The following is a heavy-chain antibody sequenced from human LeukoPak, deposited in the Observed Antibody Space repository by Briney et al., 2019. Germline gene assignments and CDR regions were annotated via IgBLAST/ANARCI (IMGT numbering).Heavy chain of an antibody. J-gene: IGHJ4*02. D-gene: IGHD4-23*01. CDR1: GFTFSSYS. V-gene: IGHV3-48*04. CDR3: ARVDGGNGILNY. Sequence: GGSLRLSCAASGFTFSSYSMNWVRQAPGKGLEWVSYISSSGSTIYYADSVKGRFTISRDNAKNSLNLQMNSLRAEDTAVYYCARVDGGNGILNYWGQGTLVTVSS. CDR2: ISSSGSTI.